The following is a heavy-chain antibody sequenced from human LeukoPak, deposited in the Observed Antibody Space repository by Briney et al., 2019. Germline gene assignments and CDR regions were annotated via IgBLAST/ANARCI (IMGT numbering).Heavy chain of an antibody. Sequence: GGSLRLSCAASGFTFSSYGMHWVRQAPGKGLEWVAVIWYDGSNKYYADSVNGRFTISRDNSKNTLYLQMNSLRAEDTAVYYWARDLIAARTKARGGSDYYYGRDVWAQGPTVTVPS. CDR2: IWYDGSNK. CDR1: GFTFSSYG. D-gene: IGHD6-13*01. V-gene: IGHV3-33*01. J-gene: IGHJ6*02. CDR3: ARDLIAARTKARGGSDYYYGRDV.